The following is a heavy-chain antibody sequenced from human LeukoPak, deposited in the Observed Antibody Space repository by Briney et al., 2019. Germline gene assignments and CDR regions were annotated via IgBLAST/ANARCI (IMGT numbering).Heavy chain of an antibody. CDR1: GFTFSNYG. V-gene: IGHV3-23*01. J-gene: IGHJ4*02. Sequence: GGSLRLSCAASGFTFSNYGMSWVRQAPGMGLEWVSIISSRGGGTYYADSVKGRFTISRDNSKNTLYLQMNSLRAEDTAVYYCAKRGDGESGPVNYWGQGALVTVSS. CDR2: ISSRGGGT. D-gene: IGHD5-12*01. CDR3: AKRGDGESGPVNY.